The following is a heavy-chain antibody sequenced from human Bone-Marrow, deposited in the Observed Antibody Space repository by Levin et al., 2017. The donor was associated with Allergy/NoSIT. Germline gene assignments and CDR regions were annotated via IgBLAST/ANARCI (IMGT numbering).Heavy chain of an antibody. CDR2: TYYRSKWYN. D-gene: IGHD3-3*01. J-gene: IGHJ4*02. Sequence: SQTLSLTCAISGDSVSSNSAAWNWIRQSPSRGLEWLGRTYYRSKWYNDYAVSVKSRITINPDTSKNQFSLQLNSVTPEDTAVYYCARASGEYYDFWSGYYGYYFDYWGQGTLVTVSS. CDR1: GDSVSSNSAA. V-gene: IGHV6-1*01. CDR3: ARASGEYYDFWSGYYGYYFDY.